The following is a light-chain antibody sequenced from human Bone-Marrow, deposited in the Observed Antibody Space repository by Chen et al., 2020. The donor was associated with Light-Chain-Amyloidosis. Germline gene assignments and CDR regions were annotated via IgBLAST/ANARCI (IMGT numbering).Light chain of an antibody. CDR2: GAS. CDR3: QQYNDWPPLT. J-gene: IGKJ4*01. V-gene: IGKV3-15*01. CDR1: QSVSSN. Sequence: VVTQSPATLSVSPGERATLSCRASQSVSSNLAWYQQKPGQAPRLLIYGASIRATGIPARFSGSGSGTEFTLTISSLQSEDFELYYCQQYNDWPPLTFGGGTKVEIK.